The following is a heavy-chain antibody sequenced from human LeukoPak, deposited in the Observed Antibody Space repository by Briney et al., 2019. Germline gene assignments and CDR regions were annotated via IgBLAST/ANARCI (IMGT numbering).Heavy chain of an antibody. Sequence: PPRSLRPSCAPSGFTFSSYGMHWVSPAPGKGLEWEAVISYDGSNKYYADSVKGRFTISRDNSKNTLYLQMNSLRAEDTAVYYCAKPRDIVATISSPDFDYWGQGTLVTVSS. CDR2: ISYDGSNK. CDR3: AKPRDIVATISSPDFDY. V-gene: IGHV3-30*18. J-gene: IGHJ4*02. D-gene: IGHD5-12*01. CDR1: GFTFSSYG.